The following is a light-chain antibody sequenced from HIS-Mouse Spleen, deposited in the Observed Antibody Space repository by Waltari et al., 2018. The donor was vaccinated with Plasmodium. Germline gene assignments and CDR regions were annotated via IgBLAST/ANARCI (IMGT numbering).Light chain of an antibody. CDR3: LSADSSGTYWV. V-gene: IGLV3-16*01. Sequence: SSELTQPPSVSVSLGQIARLTCPGEAFPKKYPYWYQQKPGQFPVLVIYKDSERPSGIPERFSGSSSGTIVTLTISGVQAEDEADYYCLSADSSGTYWVFGGGTKLTVL. CDR1: AFPKKY. CDR2: KDS. J-gene: IGLJ3*02.